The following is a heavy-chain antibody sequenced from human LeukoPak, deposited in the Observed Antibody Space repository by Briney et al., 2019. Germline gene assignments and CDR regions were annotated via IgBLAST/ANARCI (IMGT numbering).Heavy chain of an antibody. CDR1: GGTFSSYA. CDR2: IIPILGIA. J-gene: IGHJ6*03. D-gene: IGHD6-13*01. CDR3: ARAPAGSWYEVIYYYYYMDV. Sequence: VASVKVSCKASGGTFSSYAISWVRQAPGQGLEWMGRIIPILGIANYAQKFQGRVTITADKSTSTAYMELSSLRSEDTAVYYCARAPAGSWYEVIYYYYYMDVWGKGTTVTVSS. V-gene: IGHV1-69*04.